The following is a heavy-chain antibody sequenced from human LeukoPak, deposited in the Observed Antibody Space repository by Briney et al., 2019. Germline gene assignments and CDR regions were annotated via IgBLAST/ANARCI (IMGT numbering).Heavy chain of an antibody. D-gene: IGHD3-16*02. Sequence: PSETLSLTCTVSGGSISSYYWSWIRQPPGKGLEWIGYIYYSGSTNYNPSLKSRVTISVDTSKNQFSLKLSSVTAADTAVYYCARLIGYNWFDPWGRGTLVTVSS. V-gene: IGHV4-59*08. CDR2: IYYSGST. CDR3: ARLIGYNWFDP. J-gene: IGHJ5*02. CDR1: GGSISSYY.